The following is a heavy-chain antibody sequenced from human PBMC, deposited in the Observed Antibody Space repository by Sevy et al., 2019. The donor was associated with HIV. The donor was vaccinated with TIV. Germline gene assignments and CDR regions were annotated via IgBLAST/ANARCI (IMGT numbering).Heavy chain of an antibody. J-gene: IGHJ3*02. V-gene: IGHV3-15*07. CDR3: TTEVNYYDSSGYYEGDAFDI. CDR2: IKSETDGGTT. CDR1: GFTFSNAW. D-gene: IGHD3-22*01. Sequence: GGSLRLSCAASGFTFSNAWMNWVRQAPGKGLEWVGRIKSETDGGTTDYAAPVKGRFTISRDDSKNTLYLQMNSLKTEDTAVYYCTTEVNYYDSSGYYEGDAFDIWGQGTMVTVSS.